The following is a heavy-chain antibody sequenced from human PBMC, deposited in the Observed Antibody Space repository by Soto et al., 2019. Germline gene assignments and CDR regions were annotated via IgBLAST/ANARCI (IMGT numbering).Heavy chain of an antibody. V-gene: IGHV3-30*03. CDR2: ISYDGGLQ. J-gene: IGHJ4*02. CDR3: VSDRGYGHVSVPFY. Sequence: QAHLVESGGGVVQPGRSLRLSCAASGFTFTSYGMHWVRQAPGTRLEWVAVISYDGGLQHYADSVKGRFTISRDNSKNMVLLQMNCLRAEDTAVYYCVSDRGYGHVSVPFYWGQGTLVSVSS. D-gene: IGHD5-18*01. CDR1: GFTFTSYG.